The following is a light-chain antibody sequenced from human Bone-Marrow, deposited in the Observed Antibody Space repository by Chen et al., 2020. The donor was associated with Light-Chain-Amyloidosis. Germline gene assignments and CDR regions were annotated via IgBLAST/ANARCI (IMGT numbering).Light chain of an antibody. CDR2: EDD. V-gene: IGLV6-57*01. Sequence: NFMLTQPHSVSESPGKTVIISCTRSSGSIATNYVQWYQQRPGSSPTTVIYEDDQRPSGVPDRFSGSIDRSSNSASRTISGLKTEDDADYYCQSYQGSSQGVFGGGTKLTVL. J-gene: IGLJ3*02. CDR1: SGSIATNY. CDR3: QSYQGSSQGV.